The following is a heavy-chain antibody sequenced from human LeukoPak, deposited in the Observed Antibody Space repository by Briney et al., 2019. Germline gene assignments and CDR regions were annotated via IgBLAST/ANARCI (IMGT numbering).Heavy chain of an antibody. D-gene: IGHD3-3*01. CDR2: IYHSGST. CDR3: ARGPNFWSGYYPHDAFDI. Sequence: PSETLSLTCTVSGYSISSGYYWGWIRQPPGKGLEWIGSIYHSGSTYYNPSLKSRVTISVDTSKNQFSLKLSSVTAADTAVYYCARGPNFWSGYYPHDAFDIWGQGTMVTVSS. V-gene: IGHV4-38-2*02. J-gene: IGHJ3*02. CDR1: GYSISSGYY.